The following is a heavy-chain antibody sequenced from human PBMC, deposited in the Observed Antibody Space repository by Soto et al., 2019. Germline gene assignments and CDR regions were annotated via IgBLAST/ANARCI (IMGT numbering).Heavy chain of an antibody. CDR3: ARLIKKGSAWKGPDY. CDR2: IYYSGST. J-gene: IGHJ4*02. Sequence: PSETLSLTCTVSGGSISSSSYYWGWIRQPPGKGLEWIGSIYYSGSTYYNTSLKSRVTISVDTSKNQFYLELSSVTAADTAVYYCARLIKKGSAWKGPDYWGQGTLVTVS. D-gene: IGHD2-15*01. CDR1: GGSISSSSYY. V-gene: IGHV4-39*01.